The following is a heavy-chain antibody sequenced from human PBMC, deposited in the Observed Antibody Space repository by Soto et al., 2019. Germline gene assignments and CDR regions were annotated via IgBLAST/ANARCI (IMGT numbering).Heavy chain of an antibody. V-gene: IGHV6-1*01. CDR2: TYYRSKWYN. J-gene: IGHJ6*02. CDR3: ARDELGGEPYYYYGMDV. Sequence: PSQTLSLTCAISGDSVSSNSAAWNRIRQSPSRGLEWLGRTYYRSKWYNDYAVSVKSRITINPDTSKNQFSLQLNSVTPEDTAVYYCARDELGGEPYYYYGMDVWGQGTTVTVSS. D-gene: IGHD7-27*01. CDR1: GDSVSSNSAA.